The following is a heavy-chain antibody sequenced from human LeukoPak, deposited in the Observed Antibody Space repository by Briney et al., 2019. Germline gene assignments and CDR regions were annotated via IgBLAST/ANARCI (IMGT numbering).Heavy chain of an antibody. V-gene: IGHV4-59*08. Sequence: SETLSLTCTVSGGSISTYYWTWIRQPPGKGLEWIGAISYSGSTNYSPSLEGRVTISVDTSKNQSSLKLRAVTAADTAVYFCARQELSYGSGSHFDYWGQGILVTVSS. J-gene: IGHJ4*02. CDR3: ARQELSYGSGSHFDY. D-gene: IGHD3-10*01. CDR2: ISYSGST. CDR1: GGSISTYY.